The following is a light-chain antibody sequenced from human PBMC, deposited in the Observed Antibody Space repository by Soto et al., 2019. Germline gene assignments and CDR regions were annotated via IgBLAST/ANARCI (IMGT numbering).Light chain of an antibody. V-gene: IGKV3-15*01. Sequence: EIVMTQSPATLPVSPGERATLSCRASQSVSSNLAWYQQKPGQAPRFLIYGASTRATGIPARLSGSGSGTEFTLTISSLQSEDFAVYYCQQYDNWPLTFGGGTKVEIK. CDR1: QSVSSN. J-gene: IGKJ4*01. CDR3: QQYDNWPLT. CDR2: GAS.